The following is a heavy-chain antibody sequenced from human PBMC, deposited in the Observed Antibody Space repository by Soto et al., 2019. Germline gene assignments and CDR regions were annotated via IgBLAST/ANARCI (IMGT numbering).Heavy chain of an antibody. CDR3: TSTPDIVVVPAAGYIDV. D-gene: IGHD2-2*01. J-gene: IGHJ6*03. V-gene: IGHV3-15*01. Sequence: GGSLRLSCAASGFTFSNAWMSWVRQAPGKGLEWVGRIKSNTDGGTTGYAAPVKGRFTISRDDSKNTLYLQMNSLKTEDTAVYYCTSTPDIVVVPAAGYIDVWGQGTAVTVSS. CDR1: GFTFSNAW. CDR2: IKSNTDGGTT.